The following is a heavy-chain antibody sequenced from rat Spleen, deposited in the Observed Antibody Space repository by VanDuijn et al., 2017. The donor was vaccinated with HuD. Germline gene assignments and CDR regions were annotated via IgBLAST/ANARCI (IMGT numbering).Heavy chain of an antibody. J-gene: IGHJ1*01. D-gene: IGHD2-2*01. CDR3: ARAGYLRDWYFDF. CDR1: GFTFDDYY. V-gene: IGHV5-7*01. Sequence: EVQLVESGGGFVQPGRSMKLSCAASGFTFDDYYMAWVRQAPTKGLEWVATMSYDGSNTYYRDSVKGRFTISRDNAKSTLYLQMDSLRSEDTATYYCARAGYLRDWYFDFWGPGTMVTVSS. CDR2: MSYDGSNT.